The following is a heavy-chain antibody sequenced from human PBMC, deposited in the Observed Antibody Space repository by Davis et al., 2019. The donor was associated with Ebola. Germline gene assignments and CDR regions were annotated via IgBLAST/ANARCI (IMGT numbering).Heavy chain of an antibody. CDR3: VRGRGYYLDY. CDR2: ISSSGNSI. CDR1: GFTFSSYA. J-gene: IGHJ4*02. V-gene: IGHV3-48*04. D-gene: IGHD3-22*01. Sequence: GGSLRLSCAASGFTFSSYAMSWVRQAPGKGLEWVSYISSSGNSISYADSVKGRVTFSRDNAKNSLYLQMSNLRAEDTAVYYCVRGRGYYLDYWGQGTPVTVSS.